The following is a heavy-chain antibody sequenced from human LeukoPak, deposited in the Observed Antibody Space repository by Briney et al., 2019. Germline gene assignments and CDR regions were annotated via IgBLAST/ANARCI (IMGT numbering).Heavy chain of an antibody. CDR2: ISLNGGSR. CDR1: GFTFDEYG. V-gene: IGHV3-20*04. J-gene: IGHJ4*02. CDR3: AKEVSFGGDLDY. Sequence: PGGSLRLSCAASGFTFDEYGMSWVRQAPGKGLEWVSGISLNGGSRGYADSVKGRFTISRDNAKNSLYLQMNSLRAEDTAVYYCAKEVSFGGDLDYWGQGTLVTVSS. D-gene: IGHD2-21*02.